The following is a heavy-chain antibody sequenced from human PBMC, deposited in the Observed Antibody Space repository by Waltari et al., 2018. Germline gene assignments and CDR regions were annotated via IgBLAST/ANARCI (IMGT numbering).Heavy chain of an antibody. CDR2: INPSGGST. Sequence: QVQLVQSGAEVKKPGASVKVSCKASGYTFTSYYMHWVRQAPGQGLEWMGIINPSGGSTSYAQKFQGRVTMTRDTSTSTAHMEVSRLTSDDTAVYYCARVRGEYSSSSLPFDYWGQGTLVTVSS. CDR1: GYTFTSYY. J-gene: IGHJ4*02. V-gene: IGHV1-46*01. D-gene: IGHD6-6*01. CDR3: ARVRGEYSSSSLPFDY.